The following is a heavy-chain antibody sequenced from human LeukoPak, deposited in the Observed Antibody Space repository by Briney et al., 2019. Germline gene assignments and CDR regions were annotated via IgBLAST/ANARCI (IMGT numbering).Heavy chain of an antibody. V-gene: IGHV3-21*01. CDR2: ISSSSSYI. J-gene: IGHJ4*02. D-gene: IGHD4-23*01. CDR1: GFTFSSYS. Sequence: PGGSLRLSCAASGFTFSSYSMNWVRQAPGKGLEWVSSISSSSSYIYYADSVKGRFTISRDNAKNSLYLQMNSLRAEDTAVYYCAKDRDYGGNSEDYWGQGTLVTVSS. CDR3: AKDRDYGGNSEDY.